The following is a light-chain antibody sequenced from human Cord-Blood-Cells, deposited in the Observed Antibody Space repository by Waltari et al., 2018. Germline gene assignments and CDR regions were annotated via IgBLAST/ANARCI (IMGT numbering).Light chain of an antibody. Sequence: QSALTQPRPVSGSPGQSVTLSCTGTSSDSGGYNYVSWYQQHPGKAPKLMIYDVSKRPSGVPDRFSGSKSGNTASLTISGLQAEDEADYYCCSYAGSYTFFGTGTKVTVL. V-gene: IGLV2-11*01. J-gene: IGLJ1*01. CDR3: CSYAGSYTF. CDR2: DVS. CDR1: SSDSGGYNY.